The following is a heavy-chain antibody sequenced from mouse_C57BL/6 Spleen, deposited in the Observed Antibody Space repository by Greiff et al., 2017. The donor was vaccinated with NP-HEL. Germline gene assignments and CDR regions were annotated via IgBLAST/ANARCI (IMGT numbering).Heavy chain of an antibody. CDR3: ARQDGNWGYFDV. D-gene: IGHD2-1*01. J-gene: IGHJ1*03. CDR1: EYEFPSHD. CDR2: INSDGGST. V-gene: IGHV5-2*01. Sequence: DVMLVESGGGLVQPGESLKLSCESNEYEFPSHDMSWVRKTPEKRLELVAAINSDGGSTYYPDTMERRFIISRDNTKKTLYRQMSSLRSEDTALYYCARQDGNWGYFDVWGTGTTVTVSS.